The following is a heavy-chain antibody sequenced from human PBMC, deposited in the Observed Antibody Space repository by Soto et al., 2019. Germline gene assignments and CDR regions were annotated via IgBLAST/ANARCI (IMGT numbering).Heavy chain of an antibody. CDR2: IYYSGST. CDR3: ARDNSAVIGRMVWWD. Sequence: QVQLQESGPGLVKPSQTLSLTCTVSGGSISSGGYYWSWIRQHPGEGLEWIGYIYYSGSTYYNPSLKSRVTISVDTSKNQFSLKLSAVTAADTAVYYCARDNSAVIGRMVWWDWGQGTLVTVSS. J-gene: IGHJ4*02. D-gene: IGHD2-8*02. V-gene: IGHV4-31*03. CDR1: GGSISSGGYY.